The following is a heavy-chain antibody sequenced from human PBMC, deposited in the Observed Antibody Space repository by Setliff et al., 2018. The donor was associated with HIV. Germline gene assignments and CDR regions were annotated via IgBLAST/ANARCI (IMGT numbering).Heavy chain of an antibody. CDR3: ARGSKRWLQFDFFDY. J-gene: IGHJ4*02. V-gene: IGHV1-69*13. D-gene: IGHD5-12*01. Sequence: ASVKVSCKASGGTFSSYAISWVRQAPGQGLEWMGGIIPIFNTANYAQKFQGRVTITAEDESTSTAYMELSSLRSEDMAVYYCARGSKRWLQFDFFDYWGQGTLVTVSS. CDR2: IIPIFNTA. CDR1: GGTFSSYA.